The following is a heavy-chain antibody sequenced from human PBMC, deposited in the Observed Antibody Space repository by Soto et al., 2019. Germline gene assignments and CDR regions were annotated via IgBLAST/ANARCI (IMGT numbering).Heavy chain of an antibody. CDR1: GGSISSYY. J-gene: IGHJ4*02. D-gene: IGHD6-19*01. CDR2: IYCSGST. CDR3: ACLRSGWYSTGFDY. V-gene: IGHV4-59*08. Sequence: SETLSLTCTVSGGSISSYYWSWIRQPPGKGLEWIGYIYCSGSTNYNPSLKSRVTISVDTSKNQFSLKLSSVTAADTAVYYCACLRSGWYSTGFDYWGQGTLVTVSS.